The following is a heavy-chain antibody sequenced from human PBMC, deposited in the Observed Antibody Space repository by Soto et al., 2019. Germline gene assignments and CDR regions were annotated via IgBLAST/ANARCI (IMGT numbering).Heavy chain of an antibody. CDR3: VRCRGTYVDY. Sequence: QVQLQESGPGLVKPSETLSLTCTVSGDSISRGGHWWRWIRQHPVKGLEWIGYIYYRRSAFYNPSLKRRLTISGDTSDNLFSLTLSSVTAADAAVYYCVRCRGTYVDYWGQGTQVIVPS. V-gene: IGHV4-31*03. D-gene: IGHD1-1*01. CDR2: IYYRRSA. J-gene: IGHJ4*02. CDR1: GDSISRGGHW.